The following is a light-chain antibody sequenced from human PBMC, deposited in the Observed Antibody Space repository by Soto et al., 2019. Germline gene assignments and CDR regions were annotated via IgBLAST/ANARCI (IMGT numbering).Light chain of an antibody. J-gene: IGKJ1*01. CDR1: QSVLYSSNNKNY. CDR3: QQYYSDPWT. V-gene: IGKV4-1*01. Sequence: DIVMTQSPDSLAVSLGERATINCKSSQSVLYSSNNKNYLTWYQQKPGQPPKLLIYWASTRESGVPDRFSGSGYETDFTLTISSLQAADVAVYYCQQYYSDPWTFGQGTKVEIK. CDR2: WAS.